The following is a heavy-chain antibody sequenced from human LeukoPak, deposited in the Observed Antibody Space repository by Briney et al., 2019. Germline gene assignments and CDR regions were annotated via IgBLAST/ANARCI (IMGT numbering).Heavy chain of an antibody. V-gene: IGHV3-23*01. D-gene: IGHD3-22*01. CDR2: ISGSGGST. J-gene: IGHJ4*02. CDR3: AKDYYDSSGYLFDY. CDR1: GFTFSSYA. Sequence: GGSLRLSCAASGFTFSSYAMSWVRQAPGKGLEWVSAISGSGGSTYYADSVKGRFTISRDNSKNTLYLQMNSLRAEDTAVYYCAKDYYDSSGYLFDYWAREPWSPSPQ.